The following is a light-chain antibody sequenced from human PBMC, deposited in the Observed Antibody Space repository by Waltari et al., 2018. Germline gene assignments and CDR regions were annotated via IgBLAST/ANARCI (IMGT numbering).Light chain of an antibody. CDR1: HTVNNNY. CDR2: GGA. Sequence: EIVLTQTPGTLSLSPGERATLSCRASHTVNNNYLAWYQQKPGQAPRLLLYGGANRATGVPDRFSLSGSGRDFILSISRLEPDDFAVYYCQQYGSSPTFGQGTKLEI. J-gene: IGKJ2*01. V-gene: IGKV3-20*01. CDR3: QQYGSSPT.